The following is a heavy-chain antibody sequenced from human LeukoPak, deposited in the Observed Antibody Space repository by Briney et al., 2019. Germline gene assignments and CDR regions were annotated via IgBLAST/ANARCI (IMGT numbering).Heavy chain of an antibody. V-gene: IGHV3-30*04. Sequence: GGSLRLSCAASGFTFSSYAMHWVRQAPGKGLEWVAVISYDGSNKYYADSVKGRFTISRDNSKNTLYLQMNSLRAEDTAVYYCARDRITGTSNFDYWGQGTPVTVSS. J-gene: IGHJ4*02. D-gene: IGHD1-20*01. CDR1: GFTFSSYA. CDR3: ARDRITGTSNFDY. CDR2: ISYDGSNK.